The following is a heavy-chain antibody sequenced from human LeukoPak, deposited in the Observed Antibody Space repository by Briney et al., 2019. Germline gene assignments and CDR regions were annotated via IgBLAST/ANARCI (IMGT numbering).Heavy chain of an antibody. CDR1: VYTFTSYG. J-gene: IGHJ4*02. CDR2: ISGYNGNT. D-gene: IGHD2-2*01. V-gene: IGHV1-18*01. CDR3: ARDRSTAAHEY. Sequence: ASVKVSCKASVYTFTSYGTSWVRQAPGQGPDWMGWISGYNGNTNYAQKFQGRVTMTTDTSTSTAYMEVRGLRSDDTAIYYCARDRSTAAHEYWGPGTLVTVSS.